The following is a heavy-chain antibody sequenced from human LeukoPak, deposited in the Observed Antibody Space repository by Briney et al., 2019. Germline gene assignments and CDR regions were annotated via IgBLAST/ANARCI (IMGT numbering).Heavy chain of an antibody. CDR3: PRGARGVYSSSWGQYYFDY. D-gene: IGHD6-13*01. CDR1: VYTFTSYY. V-gene: IGHV1-46*01. CDR2: INPSGCST. Sequence: GASVKVSCKSSVYTFTSYYIHWVRQPRAQGGDWMGIINPSGCSTSYAQKFQDRLTITSHTHTNTVYMELNSQISKHTPVYYCPRGARGVYSSSWGQYYFDYWGQGTLVTVSS. J-gene: IGHJ4*02.